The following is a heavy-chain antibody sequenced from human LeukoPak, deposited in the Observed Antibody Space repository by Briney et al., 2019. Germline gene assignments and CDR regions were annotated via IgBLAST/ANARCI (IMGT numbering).Heavy chain of an antibody. CDR1: GFTFSSYG. J-gene: IGHJ5*02. CDR3: ARGSNNYDSSGYYQFDP. CDR2: IWYDGSNK. D-gene: IGHD3-22*01. Sequence: GGSLRLSCAASGFTFSSYGMHWVLQAPGKGLEWVAVIWYDGSNKYYADSVKGRFTISRDNSKNTLYLQMNSLRAEDTAVYYCARGSNNYDSSGYYQFDPWGQGTLVTVSS. V-gene: IGHV3-33*01.